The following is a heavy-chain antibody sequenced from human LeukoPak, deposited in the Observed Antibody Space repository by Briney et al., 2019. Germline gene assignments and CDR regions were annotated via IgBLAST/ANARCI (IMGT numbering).Heavy chain of an antibody. D-gene: IGHD4-17*01. CDR3: ARDPNYGDYPTHSDY. V-gene: IGHV3-33*01. CDR1: GFTFSSYG. CDR2: IWYDGSNK. Sequence: PGRSLRLSCAASGFTFSSYGMHWVRQAPGKGLEWVAVIWYDGSNKYYADSVKGRFTISRDNSKNTLYLQMNSLRAEDTAVYYCARDPNYGDYPTHSDYWGQGTLVTVSS. J-gene: IGHJ4*02.